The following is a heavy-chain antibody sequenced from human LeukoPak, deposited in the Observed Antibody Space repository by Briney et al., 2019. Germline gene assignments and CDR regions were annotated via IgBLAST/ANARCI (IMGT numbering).Heavy chain of an antibody. D-gene: IGHD4-11*01. V-gene: IGHV4-31*03. CDR2: IYYSRST. J-gene: IGHJ4*02. CDR1: GVSIISWGYY. Sequence: SETLSLTCTVSGVSIISWGYYWSWIRQHPGKGLEGSGYIYYSRSTYYNPSLKSRLTISLDTSNNQFSLKLSSVTAADTALYYCARGPVRDYSNYWGQGTLVAVSS. CDR3: ARGPVRDYSNY.